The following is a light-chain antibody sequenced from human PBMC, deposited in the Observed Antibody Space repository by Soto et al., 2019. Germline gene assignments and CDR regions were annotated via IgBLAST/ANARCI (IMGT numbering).Light chain of an antibody. Sequence: DIQMTQSPSSESASVGDRVTISCRASEDLNSRLAWYQQKPGNAPKLLIYAAFILQSGVPSRFSVYGSGTAFTLSISSLQPEDFATYYCQQADSFPITFRQGTPLEIK. CDR3: QQADSFPIT. V-gene: IGKV1-12*01. CDR2: AAF. CDR1: EDLNSR. J-gene: IGKJ5*01.